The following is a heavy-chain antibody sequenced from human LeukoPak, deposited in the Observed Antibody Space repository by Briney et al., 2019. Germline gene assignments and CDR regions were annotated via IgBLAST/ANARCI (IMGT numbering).Heavy chain of an antibody. J-gene: IGHJ4*02. Sequence: GRSLRLSCAASGFTFSSYGMHWVRQAPGKGLEWVAVIWYDGSNKYYADSVKGRFTISRDNSKNTLYLQMNSLRAEDTAVYYCAKGRGYSGYQKVDYWGQETLVTVSS. CDR3: AKGRGYSGYQKVDY. CDR2: IWYDGSNK. D-gene: IGHD5-12*01. CDR1: GFTFSSYG. V-gene: IGHV3-33*06.